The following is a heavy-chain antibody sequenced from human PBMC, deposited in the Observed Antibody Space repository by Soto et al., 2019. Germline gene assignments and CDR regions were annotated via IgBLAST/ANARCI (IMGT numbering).Heavy chain of an antibody. CDR2: IIPIFGTA. D-gene: IGHD6-6*01. CDR1: GGTFSSYA. CDR3: ARGERGYSSSSVWFDP. Sequence: QVQLVQSGAEVKKPGSSVKVSCKASGGTFSSYAISWVRQAPGQGLEWMGGIIPIFGTANYAQKFQGRVTITADESASTAYVEVSSLRSEDTAVYYCARGERGYSSSSVWFDPWGQGTLVTVSS. J-gene: IGHJ5*02. V-gene: IGHV1-69*12.